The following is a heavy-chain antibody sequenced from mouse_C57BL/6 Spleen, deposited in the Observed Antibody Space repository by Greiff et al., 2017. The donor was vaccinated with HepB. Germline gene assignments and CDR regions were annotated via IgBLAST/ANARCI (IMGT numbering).Heavy chain of an antibody. CDR3: ARGAFITTVVSPLSFDY. CDR2: IDPNSGGT. Sequence: VQLQQPGAELVKPGASVKLSCKASGYTFTSYWMHWVKQRPGRGLEWIGRIDPNSGGTKYNEKFKSKATLTVDKPSSTAYMQLSSLTSEDSAVYYCARGAFITTVVSPLSFDYWGQGTTLTVSS. CDR1: GYTFTSYW. D-gene: IGHD1-1*01. J-gene: IGHJ2*01. V-gene: IGHV1-72*01.